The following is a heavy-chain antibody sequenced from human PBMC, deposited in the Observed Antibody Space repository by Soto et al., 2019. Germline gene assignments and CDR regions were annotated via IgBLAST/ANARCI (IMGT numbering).Heavy chain of an antibody. CDR2: IYYSGST. Sequence: QVQLQESGPGLVKPSQTLSLTCTVSGGSISSGGYYWSWIRQHPGKGLEWIGYIYYSGSTYYNPSLKSRVTISVDTSKNQFSLKLSSVTAADTAVYYCARDTPHYYGSGSWGNYFDYWGQGTLVTVSS. CDR3: ARDTPHYYGSGSWGNYFDY. V-gene: IGHV4-31*03. D-gene: IGHD3-10*01. J-gene: IGHJ4*02. CDR1: GGSISSGGYY.